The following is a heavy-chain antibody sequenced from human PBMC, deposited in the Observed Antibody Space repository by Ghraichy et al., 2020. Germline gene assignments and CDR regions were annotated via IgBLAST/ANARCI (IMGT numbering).Heavy chain of an antibody. CDR3: ARVRNDYGGRVIDY. J-gene: IGHJ4*02. V-gene: IGHV6-1*01. Sequence: SQTLSLTCAISGDSVSSNSAAWNWIRPSPSRGLEWLGRTYYRSKWYNDYAVSVKSRITINPDTSKNQFSLQLNSVTPEDTAVYYCARVRNDYGGRVIDYWGPGTLVTVSS. CDR2: TYYRSKWYN. CDR1: GDSVSSNSAA. D-gene: IGHD4-23*01.